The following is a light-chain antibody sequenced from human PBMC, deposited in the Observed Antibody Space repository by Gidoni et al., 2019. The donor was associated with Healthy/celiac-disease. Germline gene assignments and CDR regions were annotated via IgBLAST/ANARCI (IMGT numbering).Light chain of an antibody. J-gene: IGKJ4*01. CDR2: DAS. V-gene: IGKV3-11*01. Sequence: EIVLTQSPATLSLSPGERATLSCRASQSVSSYLAWYQQKPGQAPRLLIYDASNRATGIPARFSGRGSGTDFTLTIISLEPEDFAVYYCQQRSNWPRTFGGGTKVEIK. CDR3: QQRSNWPRT. CDR1: QSVSSY.